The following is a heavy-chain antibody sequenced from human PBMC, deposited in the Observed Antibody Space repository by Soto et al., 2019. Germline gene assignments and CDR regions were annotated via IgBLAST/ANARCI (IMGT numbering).Heavy chain of an antibody. J-gene: IGHJ4*02. CDR3: ARDLRGSPHY. CDR1: GFTFSTYW. V-gene: IGHV3-74*01. CDR2: INPDGSTT. Sequence: EGQVVESGGGLVQPGGSLRLSCAASGFTFSTYWMNWVRQAPGKGLVWVSLINPDGSTTTYADSVKGRFTISRDNAKNTVYLQMNSLRADDTAVYYSARDLRGSPHYWGQGTLVTVSS. D-gene: IGHD1-26*01.